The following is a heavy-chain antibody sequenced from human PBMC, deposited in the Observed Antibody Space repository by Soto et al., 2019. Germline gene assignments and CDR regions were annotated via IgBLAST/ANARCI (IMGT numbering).Heavy chain of an antibody. CDR3: ARGRVPAV. CDR2: VHYSGST. Sequence: QVQLQESGPGLVRPSETLFLTCTDSGESLNNYYWSWIRQPPGKGLEWIGFVHYSGSTGYNPSLNSRVTISVDPSKNQLSLKVTSVTTADTAIYCCARGRVPAVWGQGTLVTVSS. V-gene: IGHV4-59*01. CDR1: GESLNNYY. J-gene: IGHJ4*02. D-gene: IGHD3-10*01.